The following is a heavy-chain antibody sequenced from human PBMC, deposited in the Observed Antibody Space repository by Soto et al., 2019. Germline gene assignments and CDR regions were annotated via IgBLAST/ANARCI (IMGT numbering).Heavy chain of an antibody. CDR1: GDSMSRYY. CDR3: ARAGSSYATGWFDP. V-gene: IGHV4-59*01. Sequence: SETLSLTCTVSGDSMSRYYWSWIRQPPGKGLEWIGSIFYSGSTNYNASLKSRLTISVDTSKNQFSLKLSSVTAADTAFYYCARAGSSYATGWFDPWGQGTLVTV. J-gene: IGHJ5*02. D-gene: IGHD2-2*01. CDR2: IFYSGST.